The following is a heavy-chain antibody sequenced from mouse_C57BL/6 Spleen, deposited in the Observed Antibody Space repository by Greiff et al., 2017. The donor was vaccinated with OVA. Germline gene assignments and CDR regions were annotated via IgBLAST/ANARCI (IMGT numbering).Heavy chain of an antibody. CDR2: ISSGGDYI. Sequence: EVMLVESGEGLVKPGGSLKLSCAASGFTFSSYAMSWVRQTPEKRLEWVAYISSGGDYIYYADTVKGRFTISRDNARNTLYLQMSSLKSEDTAMYYCTSDSALYAMDYWGQGTSVTVSS. D-gene: IGHD1-2*01. CDR3: TSDSALYAMDY. V-gene: IGHV5-9-1*02. CDR1: GFTFSSYA. J-gene: IGHJ4*01.